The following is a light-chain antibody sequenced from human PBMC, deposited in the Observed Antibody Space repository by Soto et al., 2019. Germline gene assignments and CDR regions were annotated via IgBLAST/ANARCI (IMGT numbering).Light chain of an antibody. CDR1: QSVASN. V-gene: IGKV3-15*01. CDR2: GAS. CDR3: QQYDNWPRT. J-gene: IGKJ2*01. Sequence: EIVMTQSPATLSVSPGERATLSCRPSQSVASNLAWYRHKPGQAPRLLIYGASTRATGIPARFSGSGSGTEFTLTISSLQSEDFAVYYCQQYDNWPRTFGQGTKLEIK.